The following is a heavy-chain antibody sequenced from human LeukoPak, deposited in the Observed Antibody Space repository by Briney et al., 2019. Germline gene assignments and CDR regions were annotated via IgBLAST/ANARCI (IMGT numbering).Heavy chain of an antibody. J-gene: IGHJ6*03. V-gene: IGHV1-8*01. CDR3: ARGSAGKDYYYYMDV. D-gene: IGHD2-15*01. CDR1: GYTFTSYD. CDR2: MNPNSGNT. Sequence: ASVKVSCKASGYTFTSYDINWVRQATGQGLEWMGWMNPNSGNTGYAQKFQGRVTMTRNTSISTAYMELSSLRSEDKAVYYCARGSAGKDYYYYMDVWGKGTTVTISS.